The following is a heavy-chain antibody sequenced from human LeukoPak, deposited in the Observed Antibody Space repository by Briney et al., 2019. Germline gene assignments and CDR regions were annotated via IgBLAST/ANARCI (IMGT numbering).Heavy chain of an antibody. J-gene: IGHJ4*02. CDR1: GFTFSIYG. D-gene: IGHD3-22*01. Sequence: PGGTLRLSCAASGFTFSIYGMSWVRQAPGKGLEWVSGISGSGGTTYYADSVKGRFTISRDNSKNTVYLQMNSLRAEDTAVYYCAKDPTHFRVWDDYDNTRLNYWGQGTLVTVSS. CDR3: AKDPTHFRVWDDYDNTRLNY. CDR2: ISGSGGTT. V-gene: IGHV3-23*01.